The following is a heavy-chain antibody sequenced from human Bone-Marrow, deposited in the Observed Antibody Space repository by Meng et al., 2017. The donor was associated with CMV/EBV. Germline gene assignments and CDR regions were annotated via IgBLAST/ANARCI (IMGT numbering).Heavy chain of an antibody. J-gene: IGHJ4*02. CDR1: GGSISSSTYY. Sequence: SETLSFTCTVSGGSISSSTYYWGWIRQPPGKGLEWIGTIYYSGTTYYNPSLKSRVTISVDTSKNQFSLKLSSVTAADTAVYYCARARGAVDTAMVMGDWGQGTLVTVSS. CDR3: ARARGAVDTAMVMGD. CDR2: IYYSGTT. V-gene: IGHV4-39*01. D-gene: IGHD5-18*01.